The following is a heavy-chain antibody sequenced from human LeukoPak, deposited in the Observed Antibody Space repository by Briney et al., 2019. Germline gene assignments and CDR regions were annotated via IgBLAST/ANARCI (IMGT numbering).Heavy chain of an antibody. CDR2: ISHSGST. D-gene: IGHD5-24*01. Sequence: SETLSLTCAVSGDSISSGDYSWSWIRQPPGKGLEWIGYISHSGSTYYSPSLKSRVTISVNRSKNQFSLNLRSVTAADTAVYYCARCDGYKSGDFYFDSWGRGTLVTVSS. CDR1: GDSISSGDYS. J-gene: IGHJ4*02. CDR3: ARCDGYKSGDFYFDS. V-gene: IGHV4-30-2*01.